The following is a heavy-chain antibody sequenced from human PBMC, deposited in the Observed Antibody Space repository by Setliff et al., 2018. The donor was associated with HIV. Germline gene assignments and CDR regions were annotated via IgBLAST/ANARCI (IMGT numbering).Heavy chain of an antibody. Sequence: SETLSLTCAVYGGSFNTYYWNWIRQPPGKGLEWIGEINHTGGTKYNPSLNSRVTISADTSKKEFSLRLNSVTAADTAVYYCARERSGGSCYSCNYYYMDVWGKGTTVTVSS. CDR3: ARERSGGSCYSCNYYYMDV. J-gene: IGHJ6*03. D-gene: IGHD2-15*01. V-gene: IGHV4-34*01. CDR2: INHTGGT. CDR1: GGSFNTYY.